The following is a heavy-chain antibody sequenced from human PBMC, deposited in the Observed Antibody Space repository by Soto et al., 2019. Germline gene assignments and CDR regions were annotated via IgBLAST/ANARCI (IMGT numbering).Heavy chain of an antibody. CDR3: ATERGLIAVAGWS. CDR1: GYTFTGYY. Sequence: ASVKVSCKASGYTFTGYYMHWVRQAPGQGLEWMGWINPNSGGTNYAQKFQGRVTMTRDTSISTAYMELSRLRSDDTAVYYCATERGLIAVAGWSWGQGPLVTVYS. CDR2: INPNSGGT. V-gene: IGHV1-2*02. J-gene: IGHJ4*02. D-gene: IGHD6-19*01.